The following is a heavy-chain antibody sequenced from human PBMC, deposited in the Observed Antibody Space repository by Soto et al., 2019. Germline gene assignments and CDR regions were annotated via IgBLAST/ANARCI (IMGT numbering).Heavy chain of an antibody. J-gene: IGHJ4*02. Sequence: GASVKVSCKASGYTFTSYDMHWVRQAPGQRLEWMGWINAGNGNTKYSQKFQGRVTITRDTSASTAYLQWSSLKASDTAMYYCARHRSSWSPLTNWGQGTLVTVSS. D-gene: IGHD6-13*01. V-gene: IGHV1-3*01. CDR3: ARHRSSWSPLTN. CDR2: INAGNGNT. CDR1: GYTFTSYD.